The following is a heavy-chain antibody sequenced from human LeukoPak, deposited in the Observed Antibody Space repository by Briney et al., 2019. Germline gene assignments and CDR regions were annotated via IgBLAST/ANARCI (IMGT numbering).Heavy chain of an antibody. Sequence: SETLSLTCTVSGGSISSGDYYWSWIRQPPGKGLEWIGYIYYSGSTYYNPSLKGRVTISVDTSKNQFSLKLSSVTAADTAVYYCARVRFWSGYYTGADHWGQGTLVTVSS. CDR2: IYYSGST. J-gene: IGHJ4*02. V-gene: IGHV4-30-4*08. CDR3: ARVRFWSGYYTGADH. CDR1: GGSISSGDYY. D-gene: IGHD3-3*01.